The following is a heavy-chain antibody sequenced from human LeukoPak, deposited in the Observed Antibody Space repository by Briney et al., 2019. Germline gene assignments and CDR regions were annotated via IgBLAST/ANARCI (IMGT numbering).Heavy chain of an antibody. Sequence: GGSLRLSCAASGFTFSSYGMHWVRQAPGKGLEWVAVIPYDGSNKYYADSVKGRFTISRDNSKNTLYLQMNSLRAEDTAVYYCAKEFGGYFDYWGQGTLVTVSS. CDR1: GFTFSSYG. CDR3: AKEFGGYFDY. J-gene: IGHJ4*02. V-gene: IGHV3-30*18. CDR2: IPYDGSNK. D-gene: IGHD3-10*01.